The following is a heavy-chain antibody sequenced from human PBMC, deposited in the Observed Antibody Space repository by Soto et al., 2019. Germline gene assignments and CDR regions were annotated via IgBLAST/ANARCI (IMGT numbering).Heavy chain of an antibody. CDR1: GFTFSSYG. Sequence: GGSLRLSCAASGFTFSSYGMHWVRQAPGKGLEWVAVIWYDGSNKYYADSVKGRFTISRDNSKNTLYLQMNSLRAEDTAVYYCARDQGIAAAGVPYYYYGMDVWRQGTTVTVSS. V-gene: IGHV3-33*01. CDR2: IWYDGSNK. J-gene: IGHJ6*02. CDR3: ARDQGIAAAGVPYYYYGMDV. D-gene: IGHD6-13*01.